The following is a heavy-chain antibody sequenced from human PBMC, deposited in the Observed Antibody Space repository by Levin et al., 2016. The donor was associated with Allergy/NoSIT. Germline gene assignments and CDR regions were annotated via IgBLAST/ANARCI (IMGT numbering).Heavy chain of an antibody. J-gene: IGHJ6*02. CDR2: IYPGDSDT. Sequence: KVSCKGSGYSFTSYWIGWVRQMPGKGLEWMGIIYPGDSDTRYSPSFQGQVTISADKSISTAYLQWSSLKASDTAMYYCARWGDILTGYVSSRYGMDVWGQGTTVTVSS. CDR1: GYSFTSYW. V-gene: IGHV5-51*01. D-gene: IGHD3-9*01. CDR3: ARWGDILTGYVSSRYGMDV.